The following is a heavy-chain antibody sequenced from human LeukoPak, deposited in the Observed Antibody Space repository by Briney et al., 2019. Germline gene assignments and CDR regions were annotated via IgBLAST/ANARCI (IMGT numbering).Heavy chain of an antibody. CDR2: ISGSGGST. J-gene: IGHJ4*02. CDR1: GFTFSSYA. CDR3: AKVARNLLVVVPDVFDY. Sequence: GGSLRLSCAASGFTFSSYAMSWVRQAPGKGLEWVSAISGSGGSTYYADSVKGRFTISRDNSKNTLYLQMNSLRAEDTAVYYCAKVARNLLVVVPDVFDYWGQGTLVTVSS. V-gene: IGHV3-23*01. D-gene: IGHD2-2*01.